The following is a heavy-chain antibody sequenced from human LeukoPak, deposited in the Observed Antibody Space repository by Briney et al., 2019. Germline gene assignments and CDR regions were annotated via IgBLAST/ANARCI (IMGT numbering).Heavy chain of an antibody. Sequence: SETLSLTCTVSGGSISSSSAYWGWIRQPPGKGLEWIGSIYYSKNTYYNPSLQSRVTISADTSKNQFSLTLGSVSATDTAVYYCVSPRGFSYGYFDYWGQGTLVTVSS. J-gene: IGHJ4*02. CDR3: VSPRGFSYGYFDY. V-gene: IGHV4-39*01. CDR2: IYYSKNT. D-gene: IGHD5-18*01. CDR1: GGSISSSSAY.